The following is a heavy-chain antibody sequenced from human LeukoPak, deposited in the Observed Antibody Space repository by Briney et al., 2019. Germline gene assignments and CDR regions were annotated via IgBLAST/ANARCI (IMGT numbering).Heavy chain of an antibody. Sequence: GGSLRLSCAASGFTVSSNYMSWVRQAPGKGLEWVSIIYSGGSTFYADSVKGRFTISRDNSKNTLYLQMNSLRAEDTAVCYCARGGSYLSAFDIWGQGTMVTVSS. CDR3: ARGGSYLSAFDI. J-gene: IGHJ3*02. CDR1: GFTVSSNY. D-gene: IGHD1-26*01. V-gene: IGHV3-53*01. CDR2: IYSGGST.